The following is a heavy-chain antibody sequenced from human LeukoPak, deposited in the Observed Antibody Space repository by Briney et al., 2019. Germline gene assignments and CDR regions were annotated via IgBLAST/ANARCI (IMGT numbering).Heavy chain of an antibody. CDR2: IYYSGST. CDR3: ARESSGWYAKGQIDY. V-gene: IGHV4-39*07. Sequence: SETLSLTCTVSGGSISSSSYYWGWIRQPPGKGLERIGSIYYSGSTYYNPSLKSRVTISVDTSKNQFSLKLSSVTAADTAVYYCARESSGWYAKGQIDYWGQGTLVTVSS. D-gene: IGHD6-19*01. J-gene: IGHJ4*02. CDR1: GGSISSSSYY.